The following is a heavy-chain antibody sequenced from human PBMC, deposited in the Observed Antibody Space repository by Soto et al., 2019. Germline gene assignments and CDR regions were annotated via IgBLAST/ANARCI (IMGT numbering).Heavy chain of an antibody. V-gene: IGHV1-24*01. CDR3: ATDAPITIFGVVIIDAFDI. D-gene: IGHD3-3*01. Sequence: GASVKVSCKVSGYTLTELSMHWVRQAPGKGLEWMGGFDPEDGETIYAQKFQGRVTMTEDTSTDTAYMELSSLRSEDTAVYYCATDAPITIFGVVIIDAFDIWGQGTMVTVSS. J-gene: IGHJ3*02. CDR2: FDPEDGET. CDR1: GYTLTELS.